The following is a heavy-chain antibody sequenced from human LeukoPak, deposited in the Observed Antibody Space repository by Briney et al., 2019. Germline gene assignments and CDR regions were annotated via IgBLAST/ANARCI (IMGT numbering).Heavy chain of an antibody. CDR2: ISRSGSTI. D-gene: IGHD4-17*01. Sequence: PGGSLRLSCAASGFTFSDYYMSWIRQAPGKGLEWISYISRSGSTINYADSVKGRFTISRDDAKYSLYLQMNSLRAEDTAVYYCAKSTVTNYFDNWGQGSLVTVSS. V-gene: IGHV3-11*04. CDR3: AKSTVTNYFDN. J-gene: IGHJ4*02. CDR1: GFTFSDYY.